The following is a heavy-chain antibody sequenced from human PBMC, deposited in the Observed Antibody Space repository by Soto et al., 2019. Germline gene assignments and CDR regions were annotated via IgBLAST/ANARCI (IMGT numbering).Heavy chain of an antibody. CDR2: IYYTGST. J-gene: IGHJ5*02. CDR1: GASVSSGTYY. D-gene: IGHD5-18*01. Sequence: QVQLQESGPGLVKPSETLSLTCTVFGASVSSGTYYWSWIRQAPGKGLGWVGHIYYTGSTNYNPSLNNRVTISVDTSKNHFSLQLTSVTAADTAVYYCARGAGFSYASTWFDIWGQGTLVTVSS. V-gene: IGHV4-61*03. CDR3: ARGAGFSYASTWFDI.